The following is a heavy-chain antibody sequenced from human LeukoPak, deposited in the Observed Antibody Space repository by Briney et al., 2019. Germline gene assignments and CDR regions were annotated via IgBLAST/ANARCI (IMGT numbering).Heavy chain of an antibody. CDR3: ARETVRGYYYMDV. J-gene: IGHJ6*03. Sequence: SETLSLTCTVSGGSISGSSYYWGWIRQPPGKGLEWIGSIYYSGSTYYNPSLKSRVTISVDTSKNQFSLKLSSVTAADTAVYYCARETVRGYYYMDVWGKGTTVTVSS. V-gene: IGHV4-39*07. D-gene: IGHD3-10*01. CDR2: IYYSGST. CDR1: GGSISGSSYY.